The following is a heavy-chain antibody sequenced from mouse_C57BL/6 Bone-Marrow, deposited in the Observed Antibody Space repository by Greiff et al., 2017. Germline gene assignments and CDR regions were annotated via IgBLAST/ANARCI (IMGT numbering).Heavy chain of an antibody. CDR1: GFTFSSYA. Sequence: EVMLVESGGGLVKPGGSLKLSCAASGFTFSSYAMSWVRQTPEKRLEWVATISDGGSYTYYPDNVKGRFTISRDNAKNNLYLQISHLKSEDTARYYCARDDDYYFDYWGQGTTLTVSS. D-gene: IGHD2-4*01. J-gene: IGHJ2*01. CDR2: ISDGGSYT. CDR3: ARDDDYYFDY. V-gene: IGHV5-4*01.